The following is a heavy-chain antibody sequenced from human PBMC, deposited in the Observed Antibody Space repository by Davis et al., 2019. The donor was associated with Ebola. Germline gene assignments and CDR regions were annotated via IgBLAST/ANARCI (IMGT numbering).Heavy chain of an antibody. CDR3: ARGRSFDWLSVYYYYYYYMDV. J-gene: IGHJ6*03. Sequence: ASVKVSCKASGYTFTGYYMHWVRQAPGQGLEWMGWINPNSGGTNYAQKFQGRVTMTRDTSISTAYMELSRLRSDDTAVYYCARGRSFDWLSVYYYYYYYMDVWGKGTTVTVSS. CDR2: INPNSGGT. D-gene: IGHD3-9*01. CDR1: GYTFTGYY. V-gene: IGHV1-2*02.